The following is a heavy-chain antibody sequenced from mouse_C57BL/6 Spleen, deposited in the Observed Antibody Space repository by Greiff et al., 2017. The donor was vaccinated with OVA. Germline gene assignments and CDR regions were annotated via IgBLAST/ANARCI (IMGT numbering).Heavy chain of an antibody. CDR3: ARGPERGGYYYAMDY. CDR1: GYTFTDYY. Sequence: QVHVKQSGPELVKPGASVKISCKASGYTFTDYYINWVKQRPGQGLEWIGWIYPGSGNTKYNEKFKGKATLTVDTSSSTAYLQLSSLTSEDSAVYFCARGPERGGYYYAMDYWGQGTSVTVSS. J-gene: IGHJ4*01. CDR2: IYPGSGNT. V-gene: IGHV1-84*01.